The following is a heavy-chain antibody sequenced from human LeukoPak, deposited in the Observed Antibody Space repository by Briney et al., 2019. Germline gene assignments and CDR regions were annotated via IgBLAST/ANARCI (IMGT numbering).Heavy chain of an antibody. CDR3: AKDGGNYEFDY. Sequence: GGSLRLSCAASGFTFSSYVMHWVRQAPDKGLEWVAFIPYDGSKNYYTDSVKGRFTIARDNSRNTLDLQMNTLRAEDTAVYYCAKDGGNYEFDYWGQGTLVTVSA. J-gene: IGHJ4*02. V-gene: IGHV3-30*02. CDR2: IPYDGSKN. D-gene: IGHD4-11*01. CDR1: GFTFSSYV.